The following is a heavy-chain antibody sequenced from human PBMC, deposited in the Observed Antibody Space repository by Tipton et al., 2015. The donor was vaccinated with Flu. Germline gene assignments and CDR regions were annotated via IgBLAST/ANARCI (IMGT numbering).Heavy chain of an antibody. CDR2: TSFDGRET. V-gene: IGHV3-30*18. D-gene: IGHD6-13*01. Sequence: SLRLSCGGSGFTIASHGMHWVRQAPGKGLEWVATTSFDGRETHYAESVKGRFTMTRDNPKNTIYLQMDSLRTDDTAVYFCAKDGTEHTRNWFYGMAVWGQGTTVTVSS. CDR3: AKDGTEHTRNWFYGMAV. J-gene: IGHJ6*02. CDR1: GFTIASHG.